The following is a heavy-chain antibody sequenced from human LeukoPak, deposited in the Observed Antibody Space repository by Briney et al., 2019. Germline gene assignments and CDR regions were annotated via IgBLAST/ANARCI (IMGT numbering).Heavy chain of an antibody. Sequence: SVKVSCKACGGTLSSYAISWVRQAPGQGPEWMGRIIPMLDIENYARKFQGRVTITADKSTSTAFMELSSLTSEDTAVYYCAREAMYSSSGYVPRYWGQGTLVTVSS. J-gene: IGHJ4*02. V-gene: IGHV1-69*04. D-gene: IGHD6-13*01. CDR2: IIPMLDIE. CDR3: AREAMYSSSGYVPRY. CDR1: GGTLSSYA.